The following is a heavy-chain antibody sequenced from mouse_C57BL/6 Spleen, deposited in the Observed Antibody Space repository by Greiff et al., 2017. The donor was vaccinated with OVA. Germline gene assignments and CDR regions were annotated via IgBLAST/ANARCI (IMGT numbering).Heavy chain of an antibody. CDR1: GYTFTSYW. Sequence: VQLQQPGAELVKPGASVKMSCKASGYTFTSYWITWVKQRPGQGLEWIGDIYPGSGSTNYNEKFKSKATLTVDTSSSTAYMQLSSLTSEDSAVYYCAREKDSSGRGFAYWGQGTLVTVSA. CDR3: AREKDSSGRGFAY. CDR2: IYPGSGST. D-gene: IGHD3-2*02. V-gene: IGHV1-55*01. J-gene: IGHJ3*01.